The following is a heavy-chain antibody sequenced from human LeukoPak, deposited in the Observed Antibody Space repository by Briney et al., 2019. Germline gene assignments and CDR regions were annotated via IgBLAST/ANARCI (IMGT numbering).Heavy chain of an antibody. CDR2: ISGSGGST. Sequence: GGSLRLSCAASGFTFSSYAMSWVRQAPGKGREWVSAISGSGGSTYYADSVKGRFTISRDNSKNTLYLQMNSLRAEDTAVYYCAKIGSSSGSYFDYWGQGTLVIVSS. V-gene: IGHV3-23*01. CDR1: GFTFSSYA. J-gene: IGHJ4*02. D-gene: IGHD1-26*01. CDR3: AKIGSSSGSYFDY.